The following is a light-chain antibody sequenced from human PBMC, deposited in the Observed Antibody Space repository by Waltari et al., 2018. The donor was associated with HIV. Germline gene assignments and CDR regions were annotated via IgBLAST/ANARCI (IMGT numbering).Light chain of an antibody. Sequence: QSALTQPASVSGSPGQSITISSTGTSGHVVGYTFVSWFQHHPGKAPKVMIYEVRNRPSGVSNRFSGSKSGNTAALTISGLQAEDEADYYCSSYTSSSTLVFGGGTKLTVL. V-gene: IGLV2-14*01. CDR2: EVR. CDR1: SGHVVGYTF. CDR3: SSYTSSSTLV. J-gene: IGLJ2*01.